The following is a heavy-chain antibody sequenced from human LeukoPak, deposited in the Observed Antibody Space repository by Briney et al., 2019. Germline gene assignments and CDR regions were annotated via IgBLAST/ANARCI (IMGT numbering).Heavy chain of an antibody. CDR1: GDTFTDYY. V-gene: IGHV1-69-2*01. CDR2: LDPEDGET. Sequence: ASVKVSCKASGDTFTDYYIHWVQQAPGKGLEWMGRLDPEDGETIFAEKFQGRVTITADTSTDTAYMELSSLLSEDTALYYCARSPNIDAAPLDYWGQGTLVTVSS. CDR3: ARSPNIDAAPLDY. D-gene: IGHD2/OR15-2a*01. J-gene: IGHJ4*02.